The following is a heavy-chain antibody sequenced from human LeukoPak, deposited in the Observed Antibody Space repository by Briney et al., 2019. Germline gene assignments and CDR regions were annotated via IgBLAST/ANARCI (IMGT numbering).Heavy chain of an antibody. J-gene: IGHJ4*02. CDR2: IYYSGST. CDR3: ARWGIITDFWSCYYTERGVGYYFDY. D-gene: IGHD3-3*01. Sequence: PSQTLSLTCTVSGGSISSGGYYWSWIRQHPGKGLEWIGYIYYSGSTYYNPSLKSRVTISVDTSKNQFSLKLSSVTAADTAVYYCARWGIITDFWSCYYTERGVGYYFDYWGQGTLVTVSS. CDR1: GGSISSGGYY. V-gene: IGHV4-31*03.